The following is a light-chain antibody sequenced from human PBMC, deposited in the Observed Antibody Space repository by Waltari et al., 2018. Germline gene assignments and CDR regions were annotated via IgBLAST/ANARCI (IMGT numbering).Light chain of an antibody. V-gene: IGKV1-5*03. CDR1: QSISRR. Sequence: DIPMTQSPSTRSASVGGRPTITCRHSQSISRRVYWYQQKPGKAPKLLIYKASSVASGVPSRFSGSGSGTEFTLTISSLQHDDFATYYCYQYNRYWTFGQGTKVEIK. J-gene: IGKJ1*01. CDR2: KAS. CDR3: YQYNRYWT.